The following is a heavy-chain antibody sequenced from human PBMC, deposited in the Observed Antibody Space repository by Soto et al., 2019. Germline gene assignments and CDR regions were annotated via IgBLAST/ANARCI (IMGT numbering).Heavy chain of an antibody. CDR1: GFTFSSYS. CDR2: ISSSSSYI. V-gene: IGHV3-21*01. Sequence: EVQLVESGGGLVKPGGSLRLSCAASGFTFSSYSMNWVRQAPGKGLEWVSSISSSSSYIYYADSVKGRFTISRDNAQNSLYLQMNTLRAEDTAVYYCARDPFNDYGDYLDDYWGQGTLVTVSS. J-gene: IGHJ4*02. D-gene: IGHD4-17*01. CDR3: ARDPFNDYGDYLDDY.